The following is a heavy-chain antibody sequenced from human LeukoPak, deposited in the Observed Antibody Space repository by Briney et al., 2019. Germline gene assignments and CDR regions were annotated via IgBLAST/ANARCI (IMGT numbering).Heavy chain of an antibody. D-gene: IGHD6-13*01. CDR1: GFTFSSYS. J-gene: IGHJ4*02. V-gene: IGHV3-21*01. CDR3: ARDGSSWTRPFDY. CDR2: ISSSSSYI. Sequence: GGSLRLSYAASGFTFSSYSMNWVRQAPGKGLEWVSSISSSSSYIYYADSVKGRFTISRDNAKNSLYLQMNSLRAEDTAVYYCARDGSSWTRPFDYWGQGTLVTVSS.